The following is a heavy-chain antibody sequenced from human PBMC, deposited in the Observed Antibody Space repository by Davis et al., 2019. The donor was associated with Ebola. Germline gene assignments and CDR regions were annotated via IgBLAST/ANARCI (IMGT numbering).Heavy chain of an antibody. D-gene: IGHD2-2*01. CDR3: ASADGIVVVPAARPERGFDWFDP. Sequence: GESLKISCAASGFTFSGSAMHWVRQASGKGLEWVGRIRSKANSYATAYAASVKGRFTIPRDDSKNTAYLQMNSLKTEDTAVYYCASADGIVVVPAARPERGFDWFDPWGQGTLVTVSS. CDR1: GFTFSGSA. CDR2: IRSKANSYAT. J-gene: IGHJ5*02. V-gene: IGHV3-73*01.